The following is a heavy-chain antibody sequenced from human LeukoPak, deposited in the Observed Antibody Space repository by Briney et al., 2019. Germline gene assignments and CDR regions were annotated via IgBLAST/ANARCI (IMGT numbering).Heavy chain of an antibody. D-gene: IGHD3-22*01. CDR1: GFTFSSYS. CDR2: ISPSGSTR. Sequence: GGSLRLSCAASGFTFSSYSMNWVRQAPGKGLEWVSYISPSGSTRYYADSLKGRFTISRDNSKNTLYLQMNSLRAEDTAVYYCARAGSSGKTQDYWGQGTLVTASS. CDR3: ARAGSSGKTQDY. V-gene: IGHV3-48*01. J-gene: IGHJ4*02.